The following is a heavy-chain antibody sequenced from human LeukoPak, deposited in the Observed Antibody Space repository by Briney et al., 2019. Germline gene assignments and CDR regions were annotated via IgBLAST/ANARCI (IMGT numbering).Heavy chain of an antibody. V-gene: IGHV4-31*03. CDR2: IYYSGRT. CDR3: ARAVATYYGSGSYYFDY. D-gene: IGHD3-10*01. J-gene: IGHJ4*02. CDR1: GGSISSAAYY. Sequence: TSGTLSLTCTVSGGSISSAAYYWTWIRQHPGKGLEWIGYIYYSGRTYYNPSLKSRAAISVDTSENQFSLKLTSLTAADTAVYYCARAVATYYGSGSYYFDYWGQGTLVTVSS.